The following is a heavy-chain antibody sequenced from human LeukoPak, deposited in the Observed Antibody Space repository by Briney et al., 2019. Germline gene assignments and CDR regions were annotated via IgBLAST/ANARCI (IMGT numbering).Heavy chain of an antibody. CDR2: IYYSGST. CDR3: ARQGAWFDP. Sequence: SETLSLTCTVSGGSISSRSYYWGWIRQPPGKGLEWIGSIYYSGSTYYNPSLKSRVTISVDTSKNQFSLKLSSVTAADTAVYYCARQGAWFDPWGQGTLVTVSS. J-gene: IGHJ5*02. V-gene: IGHV4-39*01. CDR1: GGSISSRSYY.